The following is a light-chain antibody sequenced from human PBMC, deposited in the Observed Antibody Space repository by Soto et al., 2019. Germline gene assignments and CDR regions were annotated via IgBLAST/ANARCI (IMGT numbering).Light chain of an antibody. J-gene: IGKJ5*01. CDR3: QQANSFPRT. CDR2: DAS. Sequence: EIVMTQSPATLSLSPGERATLSCRASQSVGTNLAWYQQKPGQAPRLLIYDASTRATGLPARFSGRVSGTDFTLTINSLQPEDFATYFCQQANSFPRTFGQGTRLEIK. CDR1: QSVGTN. V-gene: IGKV3-15*01.